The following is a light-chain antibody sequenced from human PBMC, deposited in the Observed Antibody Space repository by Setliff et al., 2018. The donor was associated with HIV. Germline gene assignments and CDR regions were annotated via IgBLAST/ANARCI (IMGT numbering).Light chain of an antibody. CDR3: GAWDDTLNVYV. CDR2: VNH. Sequence: QSVLTQPPSVSAAPRQRVTVSCSANSSHFGADSISWYQQSPGTAPPFLIDVNHQRPSGIPDRFSASTSGTSATLAITGLQSGDEADYYCGAWDDTLNVYVFGAGTKVTVL. CDR1: SSHFGADS. J-gene: IGLJ1*01. V-gene: IGLV1-51*01.